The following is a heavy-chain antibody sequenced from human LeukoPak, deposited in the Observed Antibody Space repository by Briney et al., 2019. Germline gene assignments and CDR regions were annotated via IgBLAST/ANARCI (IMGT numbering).Heavy chain of an antibody. CDR3: AREGSSGLMGYYYYGMDV. D-gene: IGHD6-19*01. CDR1: GGSINSYY. CDR2: IYYSGST. Sequence: SETLSLTCTVSGGSINSYYWSWIRQPPGKGLEWIGYIYYSGSTNYNPSLKSRVTISVDTSKNQFSLKLSSVTAADTAVYYCAREGSSGLMGYYYYGMDVWGQGTTVTVSS. J-gene: IGHJ6*02. V-gene: IGHV4-59*01.